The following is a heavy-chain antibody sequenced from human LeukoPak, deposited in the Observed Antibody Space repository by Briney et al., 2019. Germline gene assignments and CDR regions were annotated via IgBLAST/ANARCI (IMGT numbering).Heavy chain of an antibody. V-gene: IGHV4-34*01. CDR3: ARVTYYDFWSGYPGYYYYYYMDV. D-gene: IGHD3-3*01. Sequence: SETLSLTCAVYGGSFSGYYWSWIRQPPGKGLEWIGEINHSGSTNYNPSLKSRVTISVDTSKNQFSLKLSSVTAADTAVYYCARVTYYDFWSGYPGYYYYYYMDVWGKGTTVTVSS. J-gene: IGHJ6*03. CDR1: GGSFSGYY. CDR2: INHSGST.